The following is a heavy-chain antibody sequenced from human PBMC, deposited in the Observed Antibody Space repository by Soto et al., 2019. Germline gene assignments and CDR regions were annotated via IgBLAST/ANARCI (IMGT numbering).Heavy chain of an antibody. CDR2: NYYSGST. V-gene: IGHV4-31*03. D-gene: IGHD2-21*01. CDR3: ARGELWWDY. CDR1: GGSISSGGDY. J-gene: IGHJ4*02. Sequence: QVQLQESGPGLVKPSQTLSLTCTFSGGSISSGGDYWTWIRKHPGRGLEWIGYNYYSGSTFYSPTHISRAIISVDTSTNQFCRRRSSVTAADTAVYYVARGELWWDYWGQGTLVTVSS.